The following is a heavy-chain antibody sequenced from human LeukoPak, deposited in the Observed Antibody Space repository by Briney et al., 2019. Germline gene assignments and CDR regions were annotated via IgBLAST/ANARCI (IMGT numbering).Heavy chain of an antibody. CDR1: GFTVGSNT. V-gene: IGHV3-53*01. J-gene: IGHJ4*02. CDR2: IYSGGST. CDR3: ARGYSSSWNFDY. D-gene: IGHD6-13*01. Sequence: PGGSLRLSCAASGFTVGSNTMSWVRQAPGKGLEWVSIIYSGGSTSYADSVKGRFTISRDNAKNSLYLQMNSLRAEDTAVYYCARGYSSSWNFDYWGQGTLVTVSS.